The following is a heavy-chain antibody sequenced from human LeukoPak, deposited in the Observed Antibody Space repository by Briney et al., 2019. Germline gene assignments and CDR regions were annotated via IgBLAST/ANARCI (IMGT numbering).Heavy chain of an antibody. Sequence: GGSLRLSCAASGFTFSSYWMSWVRQAPGKGLEWVANIKQDGSEKYYVDSVKGRFTISRDNAKNSLYLQMNSLRAEDTAMYYCARDIVVITAAHYFDYWGQGTLVTVSS. D-gene: IGHD2-2*01. CDR3: ARDIVVITAAHYFDY. V-gene: IGHV3-7*01. J-gene: IGHJ4*02. CDR1: GFTFSSYW. CDR2: IKQDGSEK.